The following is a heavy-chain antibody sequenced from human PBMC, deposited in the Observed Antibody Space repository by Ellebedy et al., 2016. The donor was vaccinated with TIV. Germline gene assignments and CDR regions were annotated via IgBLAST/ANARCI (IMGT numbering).Heavy chain of an antibody. V-gene: IGHV4-39*01. CDR2: IYYSGST. Sequence: SETLSLXCTVSGGSISSSSYYWGWIRQPPGKGLEWIGSIYYSGSTYYNPSLKSRVTISIDTSKNQFSLKLSSVTAADTAVYYCARQGINYYGSGRHFDYWGQGTLVTVSS. CDR1: GGSISSSSYY. D-gene: IGHD3-10*01. CDR3: ARQGINYYGSGRHFDY. J-gene: IGHJ4*02.